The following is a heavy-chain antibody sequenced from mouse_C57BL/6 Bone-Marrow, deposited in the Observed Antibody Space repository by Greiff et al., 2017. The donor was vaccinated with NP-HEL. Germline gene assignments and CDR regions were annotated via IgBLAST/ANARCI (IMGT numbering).Heavy chain of an antibody. V-gene: IGHV3-6*01. CDR3: ARDPYGSSYYFDY. J-gene: IGHJ2*01. Sequence: EVQLQESGPGLVQPSQSLSLSCSVTGYSFTSGYYWNCLRHFPGNKLECMGYISYDGSNNYNPSLKNRISITRDTSKNQFFLKLKSVTTEDTATEYCARDPYGSSYYFDYWGKGTTLTVSS. D-gene: IGHD1-1*01. CDR1: GYSFTSGYY. CDR2: ISYDGSN.